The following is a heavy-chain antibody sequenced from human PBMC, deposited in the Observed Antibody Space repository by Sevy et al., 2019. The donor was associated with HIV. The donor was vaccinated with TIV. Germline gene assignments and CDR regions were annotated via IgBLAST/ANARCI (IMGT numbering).Heavy chain of an antibody. Sequence: GGSLRLSCAASGFNFSIYGMHWVRQAPGKGLEWVALIWYDGSNKYYADSVKGRFTISRDNSKNTLSLQMNSLRAEDTAVYYCARGLDSSWYGMDVWGQGTTVTVSS. D-gene: IGHD6-13*01. V-gene: IGHV3-33*01. CDR1: GFNFSIYG. CDR2: IWYDGSNK. CDR3: ARGLDSSWYGMDV. J-gene: IGHJ6*02.